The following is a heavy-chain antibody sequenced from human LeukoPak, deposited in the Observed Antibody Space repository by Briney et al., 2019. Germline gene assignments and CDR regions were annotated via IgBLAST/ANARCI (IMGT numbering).Heavy chain of an antibody. D-gene: IGHD3-10*01. J-gene: IGHJ5*01. CDR2: INPSGGST. Sequence: ASVKVSCRASGYSFTNFYIHWVRQAPGQGLEWMGIINPSGGSTNYAQKFQGRVTMTSDTSASTVYLDLSSLRSEDTAIYYCARDKSSTNWLDSWGQGTLVTVSS. CDR3: ARDKSSTNWLDS. CDR1: GYSFTNFY. V-gene: IGHV1-46*01.